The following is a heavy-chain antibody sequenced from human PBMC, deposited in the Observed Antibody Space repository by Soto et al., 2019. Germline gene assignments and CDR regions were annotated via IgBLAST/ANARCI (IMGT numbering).Heavy chain of an antibody. CDR3: ARMKTVTTGHYYYYVDV. Sequence: QVQLVESGGGVVRPGRSLRLSCVASEFSFSAYGMHWVRLAPGKGLQWVAVISYDGNDKYYADSVKGRFTISRDDSKNPLYLQMNSLRREDTAIYYWARMKTVTTGHYYYYVDVWGKGTTVTVSS. V-gene: IGHV3-30*03. J-gene: IGHJ6*03. CDR2: ISYDGNDK. D-gene: IGHD4-17*01. CDR1: EFSFSAYG.